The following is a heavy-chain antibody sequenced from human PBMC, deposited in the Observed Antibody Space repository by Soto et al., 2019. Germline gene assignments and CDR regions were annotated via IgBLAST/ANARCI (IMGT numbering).Heavy chain of an antibody. D-gene: IGHD3-3*01. CDR3: ARINDFWSGPGSYYYYYMDV. V-gene: IGHV4-59*01. J-gene: IGHJ6*03. CDR1: GGSISSYY. Sequence: PSETLSLTCTVSGGSISSYYWSWIRQPPGKGLEWIGYIYYSGSTNYNPSLKSRVTISVDTSKNQFSLKLSSVTAADTAVYYCARINDFWSGPGSYYYYYMDVWGKGTTVTVSS. CDR2: IYYSGST.